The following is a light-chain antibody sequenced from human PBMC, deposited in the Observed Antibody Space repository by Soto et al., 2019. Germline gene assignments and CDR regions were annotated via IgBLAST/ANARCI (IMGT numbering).Light chain of an antibody. Sequence: QSVLTQPPSASGTPGQRVTISCSGSSSNIGSNTVNWYQQLPGTAPKLLIYSNNQRPSGVPDRISGSKSGTSASLAISGLQSEDEADYYCAAWDDSLNAVVFGGGTQLTVL. CDR3: AAWDDSLNAVV. CDR2: SNN. J-gene: IGLJ2*01. CDR1: SSNIGSNT. V-gene: IGLV1-44*01.